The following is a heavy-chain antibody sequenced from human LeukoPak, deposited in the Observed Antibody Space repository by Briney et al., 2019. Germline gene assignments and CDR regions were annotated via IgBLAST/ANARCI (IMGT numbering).Heavy chain of an antibody. CDR1: GFTVSSNY. CDR3: AREGYYYGMDV. J-gene: IGHJ6*02. Sequence: GGSLRLSCAASGFTVSSNYMSWVRQAPGKGLEWVSVIYSGGSTYYADSVKGRFTISRDNSKNTQYLQMNSLRAEDTAVYYCAREGYYYGMDVWGQGTTVTVSS. CDR2: IYSGGST. V-gene: IGHV3-53*01.